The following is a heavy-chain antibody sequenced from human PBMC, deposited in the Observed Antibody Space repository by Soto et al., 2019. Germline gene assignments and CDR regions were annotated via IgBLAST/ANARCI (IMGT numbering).Heavy chain of an antibody. CDR1: GYTFTSYA. D-gene: IGHD5-18*01. CDR2: INAGNGNT. Sequence: GASVKVSCKASGYTFTSYAMHWVRQAPGQRLEWMGWINAGNGNTKYSQKFQGRVTITRDTSASTAYMDLSSLRSEDTAVYYCARGENGGYSYGSSYNWFDPWGQGTLVTVPS. CDR3: ARGENGGYSYGSSYNWFDP. J-gene: IGHJ5*02. V-gene: IGHV1-3*01.